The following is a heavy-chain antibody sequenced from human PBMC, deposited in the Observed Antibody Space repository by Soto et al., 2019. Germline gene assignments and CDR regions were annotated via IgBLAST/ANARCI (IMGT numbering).Heavy chain of an antibody. CDR1: GGSFSSGGYS. CDR2: IYHSGST. V-gene: IGHV4-30-2*01. J-gene: IGHJ5*02. CDR3: ARVPSP. Sequence: QLQLQESGAGLVKPSQTLSLTCAVSGGSFSSGGYSWGWIRQPPGKGLEWIGYIYHSGSTYYNPSHKSRVTITVDRSKNPFSLKLSSVTAADTAVYYCARVPSPWGQGTLVTVSS.